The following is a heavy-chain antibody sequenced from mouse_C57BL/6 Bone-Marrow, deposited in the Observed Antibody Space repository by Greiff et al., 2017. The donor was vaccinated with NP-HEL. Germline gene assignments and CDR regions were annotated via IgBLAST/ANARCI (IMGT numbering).Heavy chain of an antibody. Sequence: QVQLQQPGAELVKPGASVKMSCKASGYTFTSYWITWVKQRPGQGLEWIGDIYPGSGSTNYNEKFKSKATLTVDTSSSTAYMQLSSLTSEDSAVYYCARHHDYYGSSYEGYWGQGTTLTVSS. CDR1: GYTFTSYW. D-gene: IGHD1-1*01. CDR2: IYPGSGST. CDR3: ARHHDYYGSSYEGY. V-gene: IGHV1-55*01. J-gene: IGHJ2*01.